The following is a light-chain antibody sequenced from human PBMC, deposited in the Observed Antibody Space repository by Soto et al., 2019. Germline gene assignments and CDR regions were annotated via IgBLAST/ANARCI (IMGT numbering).Light chain of an antibody. CDR2: DAS. J-gene: IGKJ4*01. CDR1: QGIRSA. Sequence: AIQLTQSPSSLSASVGDSVSINCRASQGIRSALAWYQQKPGKAPKPLIYDASSLESWVPSRFSGSGSGTDFTRTISSLQSEDFATSYFQQCHDFPLTFGGGNKVESK. CDR3: QQCHDFPLT. V-gene: IGKV1D-13*01.